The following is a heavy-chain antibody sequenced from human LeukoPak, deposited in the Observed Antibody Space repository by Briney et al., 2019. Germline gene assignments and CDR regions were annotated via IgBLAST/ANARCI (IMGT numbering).Heavy chain of an antibody. Sequence: PGGSLRLSCAASGFTFSSYWMSWVRQAPGKGLEWVANIKQDGSEKYYVDSVKGRFTISRDNAKNSLYLQMNSLRAEDTAVYYCARWRMVRGVIKEIFDYWGQGTLVTVSS. V-gene: IGHV3-7*01. CDR2: IKQDGSEK. D-gene: IGHD3-10*01. J-gene: IGHJ4*02. CDR3: ARWRMVRGVIKEIFDY. CDR1: GFTFSSYW.